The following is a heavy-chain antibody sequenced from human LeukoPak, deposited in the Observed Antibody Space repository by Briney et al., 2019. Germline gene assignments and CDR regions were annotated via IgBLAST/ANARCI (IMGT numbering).Heavy chain of an antibody. CDR1: GFTFSSYW. CDR2: INSDGRST. CDR3: ARGYYSSSRFDS. V-gene: IGHV3-74*01. J-gene: IGHJ4*02. Sequence: PGGSLRLSGAGSGFTFSSYWMHWVRQAPGKGLVWVSRINSDGRSTSYADSVKGRFTISRDNAKNTLYLQMNSLRAEDTAVYYCARGYYSSSRFDSWGQGTLVTVSS. D-gene: IGHD6-13*01.